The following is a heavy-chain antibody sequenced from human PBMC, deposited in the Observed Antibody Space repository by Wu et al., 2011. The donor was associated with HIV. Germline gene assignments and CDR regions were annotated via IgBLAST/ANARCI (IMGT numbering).Heavy chain of an antibody. Sequence: QVQLVQSGAEVRKPGASVKVSCKASGFTFTRYYLHWVRQAPGQGLEWMGWINPDSGDTKFAQKFQGRVTMTRDTSISTAYMELSRLRSDDTAVFYCARAGTYCSGGSCFPXEYWGQGTLVTVSS. V-gene: IGHV1-2*02. CDR1: GFTFTRYY. CDR3: ARAGTYCSGGSCFPXEY. D-gene: IGHD2-15*01. CDR2: INPDSGDT. J-gene: IGHJ4*02.